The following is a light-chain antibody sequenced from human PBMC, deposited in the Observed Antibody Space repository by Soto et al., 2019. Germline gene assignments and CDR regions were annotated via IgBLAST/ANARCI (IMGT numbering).Light chain of an antibody. CDR2: GAS. J-gene: IGKJ4*02. V-gene: IGKV3-20*01. CDR1: QSVRSNF. Sequence: VLTQSPGTLSLSPVERATLSCRAIQSVRSNFLAWYQQKPGQVPRVLIYGASNRATGIPDRFSGSGSGTDFTLTITRLEPEDFAMYYCQRYDSLRTFGEGTKVDIK. CDR3: QRYDSLRT.